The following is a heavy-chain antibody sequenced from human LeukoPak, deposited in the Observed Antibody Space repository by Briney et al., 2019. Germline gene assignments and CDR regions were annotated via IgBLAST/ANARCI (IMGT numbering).Heavy chain of an antibody. D-gene: IGHD7-27*01. Sequence: PGGSLRLSCAASGFTYSSYTMMWVRQAPGKGLEWVSSITSSSSYIYYADSPRGPFTISRDNARNSLYLQMNSLRAEDTAMDYCAKDGDESGKAHYYFYMDVWGKGPRSPSS. CDR2: ITSSSSYI. CDR1: GFTYSSYT. V-gene: IGHV3-21*01. CDR3: AKDGDESGKAHYYFYMDV. J-gene: IGHJ6*03.